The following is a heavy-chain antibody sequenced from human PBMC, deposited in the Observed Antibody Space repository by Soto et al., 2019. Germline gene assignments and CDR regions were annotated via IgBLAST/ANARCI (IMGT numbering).Heavy chain of an antibody. CDR3: AREGHHVVGQDAYSFDY. D-gene: IGHD1-26*01. CDR1: GFIFSTYG. J-gene: IGHJ4*02. Sequence: QVRLVESGGGVVQPGRSLRLSCAASGFIFSTYGMHWVRQAPGKGLQWVAVVSDDGYTTYYAESVKGRFTVSRDSSKNKLYLQMINLRIEDTAVYYCAREGHHVVGQDAYSFDYWGQGTLVTVSS. V-gene: IGHV3-30*03. CDR2: VSDDGYTT.